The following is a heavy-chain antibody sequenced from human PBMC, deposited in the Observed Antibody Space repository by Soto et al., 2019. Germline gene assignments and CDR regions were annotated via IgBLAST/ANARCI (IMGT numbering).Heavy chain of an antibody. CDR3: AAHLYCGNDCYQAALNT. V-gene: IGHV3-30-3*01. CDR2: ISYDGRNI. D-gene: IGHD2-21*02. J-gene: IGHJ3*01. CDR1: GFTFSLFA. Sequence: QLVESGGGVVQPGRSLRLTCAGSGFTFSLFAMHWVRQAPGKGLEWVTVISYDGRNIYYADSVMGRFTISRDNSKNTVYLQMNNLRSEDTAVYYCAAHLYCGNDCYQAALNTWVHGTVVTVSS.